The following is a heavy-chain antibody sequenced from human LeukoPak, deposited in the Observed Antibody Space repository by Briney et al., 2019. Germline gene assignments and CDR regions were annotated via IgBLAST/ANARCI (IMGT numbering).Heavy chain of an antibody. D-gene: IGHD6-19*01. J-gene: IGHJ4*02. CDR3: AKTKYSSGWYGDY. V-gene: IGHV3-23*01. Sequence: GGSLRLSYAASGFPFSSYAMSWVRQAPGKGLEWVSAISGSGGSTYYADSVKGRFTISRDNSKNTLYLQMNSLRAEDTAVYYCAKTKYSSGWYGDYWGQGTLVTVSS. CDR2: ISGSGGST. CDR1: GFPFSSYA.